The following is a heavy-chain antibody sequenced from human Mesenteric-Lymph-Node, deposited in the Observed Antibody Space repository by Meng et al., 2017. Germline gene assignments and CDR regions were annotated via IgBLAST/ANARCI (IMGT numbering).Heavy chain of an antibody. D-gene: IGHD3-22*01. CDR2: IIPIFGTA. V-gene: IGHV1-69*06. Sequence: VRLLQSGAEGKKPGCQVKVSCKASGGTFSSYAISWVRQAPGQGLEWMGGIIPIFGTANYAQKFQGRVTITADKSTSTAYMELSSLRSEDTAVYYCARHDSSGYFDYWGQGTLVTVSS. CDR3: ARHDSSGYFDY. CDR1: GGTFSSYA. J-gene: IGHJ4*02.